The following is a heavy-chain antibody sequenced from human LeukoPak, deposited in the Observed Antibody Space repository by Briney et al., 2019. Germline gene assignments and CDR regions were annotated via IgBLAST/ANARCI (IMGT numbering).Heavy chain of an antibody. CDR2: ISAYNGNT. J-gene: IGHJ4*02. CDR3: ARGIGGITMLVPGGYYFDY. CDR1: GYTFTSYG. Sequence: GASVKVSCKASGYTFTSYGISWVRQAPGQGLEWMGWISAYNGNTNYAQKLQGRVTMTTDTSTSTAYMELRRLRSDDTAVYYCARGIGGITMLVPGGYYFDYWGQGTLVTVSS. D-gene: IGHD3-22*01. V-gene: IGHV1-18*01.